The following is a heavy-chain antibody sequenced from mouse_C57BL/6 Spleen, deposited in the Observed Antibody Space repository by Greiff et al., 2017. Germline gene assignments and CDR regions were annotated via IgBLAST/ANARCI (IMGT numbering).Heavy chain of an antibody. CDR1: GFSLTSYA. J-gene: IGHJ3*01. CDR3: AIYYSNSPWFAY. V-gene: IGHV2-9-1*01. D-gene: IGHD2-5*01. CDR2: IWTGGGT. Sequence: VKLVESGPGLVAPSQILSITCTVSGFSLTSYAISWVRQPPGKGLEWLGVIWTGGGTTYNSALKSRLSISKDNSKSQVFLKMNSLQTDDTARYYCAIYYSNSPWFAYWGQGTLVTVSA.